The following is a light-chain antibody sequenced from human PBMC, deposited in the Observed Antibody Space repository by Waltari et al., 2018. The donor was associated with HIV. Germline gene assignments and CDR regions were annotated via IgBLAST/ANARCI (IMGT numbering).Light chain of an antibody. CDR2: EVS. CDR1: RSVVGGYNY. CDR3: NSYVGSNNYI. J-gene: IGLJ1*01. V-gene: IGLV2-8*01. Sequence: QSALTQPPSASGSPGQSVTISCTGPRSVVGGYNYVSWYQHQPGKAPKLMIYEVSKRPSWVPDRFSGSKSGNTASLTVSGLQAEDEADYYCNSYVGSNNYIFGTGTKVTVL.